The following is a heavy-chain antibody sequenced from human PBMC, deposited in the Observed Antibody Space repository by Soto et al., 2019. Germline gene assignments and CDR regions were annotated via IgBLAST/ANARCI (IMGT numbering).Heavy chain of an antibody. CDR2: IYHSGRT. J-gene: IGHJ4*02. CDR3: ARWVAVSLDYFDS. V-gene: IGHV4-31*03. CDR1: GGSMSNGYYY. Sequence: SETLSLTCTVSGGSMSNGYYYWSWVRQNPGKGLEWIGHIYHSGRTYYNPSLKSRVGILVDTSKNQFSLNLNSVTAADTAVYYCARWVAVSLDYFDSWGQGTPVTVS. D-gene: IGHD2-15*01.